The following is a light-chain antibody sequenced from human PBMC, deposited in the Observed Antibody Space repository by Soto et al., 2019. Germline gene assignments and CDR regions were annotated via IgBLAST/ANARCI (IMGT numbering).Light chain of an antibody. J-gene: IGLJ1*01. CDR1: SSSIGAGFE. CDR3: QSYDSNLGGYV. V-gene: IGLV1-40*01. CDR2: GNI. Sequence: QSVLTQPPSVSGAPGQRLTISFTGTSSSIGAGFEVHWYQQLPGTAPNLLIYGNINRRSGVPERCSGSKSGTSASLAITGLQAEDEAEYYCQSYDSNLGGYVFGSGTKGHRP.